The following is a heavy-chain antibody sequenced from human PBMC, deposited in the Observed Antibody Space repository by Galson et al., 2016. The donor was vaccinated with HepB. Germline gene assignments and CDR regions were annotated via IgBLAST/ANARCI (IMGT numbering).Heavy chain of an antibody. Sequence: SETLSLTCTLSGGSMTSYYWSWIRQPPGRGLEWIGYIYYGGSTVYNPSLKGRLAISVDTSKNQFSLELRSVTAADTAVYYCMSPHLIWGQGLTVTVSS. CDR1: GGSMTSYY. CDR3: MSPHLI. J-gene: IGHJ6*02. CDR2: IYYGGST. V-gene: IGHV4-59*03.